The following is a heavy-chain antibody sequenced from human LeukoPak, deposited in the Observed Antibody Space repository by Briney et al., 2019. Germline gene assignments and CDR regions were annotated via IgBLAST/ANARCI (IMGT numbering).Heavy chain of an antibody. V-gene: IGHV3-53*01. J-gene: IGHJ4*02. CDR2: IYSGGST. CDR3: ARVLWELLGRGGSYYFDY. D-gene: IGHD1-26*01. CDR1: GFTVSSNY. Sequence: PGGSLRLSCAAAGFTVSSNYMSWVRQAPGKGLEWGSLIYSGGSTYYADSVKGRFTISRDNSKNTSYLQMNSLRAEDTAVYYCARVLWELLGRGGSYYFDYWGQGTLVTVSS.